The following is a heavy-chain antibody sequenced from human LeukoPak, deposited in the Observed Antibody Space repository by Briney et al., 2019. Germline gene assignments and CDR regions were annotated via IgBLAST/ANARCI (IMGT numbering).Heavy chain of an antibody. CDR2: ISGSGGST. V-gene: IGHV3-23*01. CDR3: AKEYYHDSSGYTTFDY. J-gene: IGHJ4*02. D-gene: IGHD3-22*01. Sequence: GGSLRLSCAASGFTSSSYATSWVRQAPGKGLEWVSAISGSGGSTYYADSVKGRFTISRDNSKNTLYLQMNSLRAEDTAVYYCAKEYYHDSSGYTTFDYCGQGTLVTVSS. CDR1: GFTSSSYA.